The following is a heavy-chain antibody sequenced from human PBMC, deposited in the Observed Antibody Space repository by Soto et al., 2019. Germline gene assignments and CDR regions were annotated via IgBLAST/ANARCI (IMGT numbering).Heavy chain of an antibody. Sequence: SGPTLVNPTQTLTLTCTLSGVSLSTSGEGVGWIRQPPGKALEWLALIYWDDDKRFSPSLKSRLAITRDISKNQVVMTMTDMAPEDTAIYYCAHRQRTVVVGAPFDLWGQGSQVTGLL. V-gene: IGHV2-5*02. CDR2: IYWDDDK. CDR1: GVSLSTSGEG. CDR3: AHRQRTVVVGAPFDL. J-gene: IGHJ4*02. D-gene: IGHD2-15*01.